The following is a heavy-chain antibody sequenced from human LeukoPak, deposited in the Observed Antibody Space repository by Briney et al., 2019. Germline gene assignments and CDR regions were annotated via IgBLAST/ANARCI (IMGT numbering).Heavy chain of an antibody. CDR3: VKSWDVVVVVAAFDY. CDR1: GFTFNNYA. Sequence: GGSLRLSCSASGFTFNNYAMHWVRQSPGKALEYVSNISGNGGGTYYADSVKGRFTISRDNSKNTLYLQLSSLRAEDPAVYYCVKSWDVVVVVAAFDYWGQGTLVTVSS. J-gene: IGHJ4*02. D-gene: IGHD2-15*01. CDR2: ISGNGGGT. V-gene: IGHV3-64D*06.